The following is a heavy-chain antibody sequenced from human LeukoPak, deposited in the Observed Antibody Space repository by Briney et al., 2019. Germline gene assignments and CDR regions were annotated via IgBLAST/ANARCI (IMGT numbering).Heavy chain of an antibody. Sequence: KSSETLSLNCTVSGDSINSGPYYWSRIRQPAGKGLEWIGRIYSGGRTNYNPSLKSRVTISVDTSKNQFSLKLSSVTAADTAVYYCAREGSIYYSDSSGYLGYWGQGTLVTVSS. J-gene: IGHJ4*02. CDR3: AREGSIYYSDSSGYLGY. V-gene: IGHV4-61*02. CDR2: IYSGGRT. CDR1: GDSINSGPYY. D-gene: IGHD3-22*01.